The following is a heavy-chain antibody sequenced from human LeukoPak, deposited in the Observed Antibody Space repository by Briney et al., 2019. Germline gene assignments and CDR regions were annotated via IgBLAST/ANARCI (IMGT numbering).Heavy chain of an antibody. CDR1: GFTFSSYA. V-gene: IGHV3-23*01. CDR2: ISGGGGST. J-gene: IGHJ4*02. CDR3: AKPEDRYSSPDY. D-gene: IGHD6-13*01. Sequence: PGGSLRLSCAASGFTFSSYAMNWVRQAPGKGLEWVSVISGGGGSTNYADSVKGRFTISRDNSKNTLYLQMNSLRAEDTAVYYCAKPEDRYSSPDYWGQGTLVTVSS.